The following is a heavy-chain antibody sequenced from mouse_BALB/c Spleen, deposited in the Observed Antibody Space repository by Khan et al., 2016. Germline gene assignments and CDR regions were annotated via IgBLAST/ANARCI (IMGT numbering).Heavy chain of an antibody. CDR3: TKEVDAMDY. Sequence: EVELVESGGGLVKPGGSLKLSCAASGFTFITYAMSWVRQTPEKRLEWVASISSGGTTYYPDSMKGRFIISRDNARTILYLQMSSLRSEDTAMYYCTKEVDAMDYWGQGTSVTVSS. V-gene: IGHV5-6-5*01. J-gene: IGHJ4*01. CDR2: ISSGGTT. D-gene: IGHD1-1*02. CDR1: GFTFITYA.